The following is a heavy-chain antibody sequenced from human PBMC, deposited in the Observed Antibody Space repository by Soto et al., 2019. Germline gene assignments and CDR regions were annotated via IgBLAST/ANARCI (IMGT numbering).Heavy chain of an antibody. D-gene: IGHD2-21*02. J-gene: IGHJ5*02. Sequence: LSLTCTVSGDSISSDVYYWGWIRQPPGKGLEWIGSINYSGTTYYNPSLKSRPTISVDTSKNHFSLKLRSVTAADAAVYYCASALTVTASYNWFDPWGQGTPVTVSS. V-gene: IGHV4-39*02. CDR2: INYSGTT. CDR3: ASALTVTASYNWFDP. CDR1: GDSISSDVYY.